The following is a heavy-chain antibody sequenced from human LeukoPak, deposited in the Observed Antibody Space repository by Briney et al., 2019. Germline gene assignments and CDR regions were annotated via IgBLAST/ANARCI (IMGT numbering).Heavy chain of an antibody. Sequence: SETLSLTCTVSGGSLGSSSYYWGWIRQPPGKGLEWIGNIYYSGSTYYNPSLKSRVTISVDTSKNQFSLKLNSLTAADTAVYYCARRGDTRGYYTMYYFDYWGQGTLVTVSS. CDR2: IYYSGST. CDR3: ARRGDTRGYYTMYYFDY. D-gene: IGHD3-22*01. V-gene: IGHV4-39*01. CDR1: GGSLGSSSYY. J-gene: IGHJ4*02.